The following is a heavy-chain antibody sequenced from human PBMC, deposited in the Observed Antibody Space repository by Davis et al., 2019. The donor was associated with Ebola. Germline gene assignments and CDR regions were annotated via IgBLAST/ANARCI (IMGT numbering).Heavy chain of an antibody. CDR1: GGSISSYY. Sequence: PSETLSLTCTVSGGSISSYYWSWIRQPPGKGLEWIGYIYYSGSTNYNPSLKSRVTISVDTSKNQFSLKLSSVTAADTAVYYCARDVGYSSGWPYYFDYWGQGTLVTVSS. CDR3: ARDVGYSSGWPYYFDY. V-gene: IGHV4-59*01. CDR2: IYYSGST. D-gene: IGHD6-19*01. J-gene: IGHJ4*02.